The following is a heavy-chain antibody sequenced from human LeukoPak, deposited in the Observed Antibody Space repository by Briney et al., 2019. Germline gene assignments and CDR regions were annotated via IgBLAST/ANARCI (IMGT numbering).Heavy chain of an antibody. Sequence: SSETLSLTCAVYGGSFSGFYLSWVRQPPGKGLEWIGEINHSESTHYNPSFKSRVTILVDTSRNQFSLKLTSVTAADTAVYYCARGPDSGSHFAWFDPWGQGTLVTVSS. J-gene: IGHJ5*02. CDR3: ARGPDSGSHFAWFDP. V-gene: IGHV4-34*01. CDR1: GGSFSGFY. D-gene: IGHD3-10*01. CDR2: INHSEST.